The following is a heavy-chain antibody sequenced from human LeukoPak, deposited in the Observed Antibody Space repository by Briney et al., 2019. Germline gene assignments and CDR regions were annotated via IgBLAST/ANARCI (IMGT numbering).Heavy chain of an antibody. Sequence: GRSLRLSCAASGFTFSSYAMNWVRQAPGKGLEWVSAISGSGGTTDYADSVKGRSTISRDNSKNTLYLQMNSLRAEDTAVYYCAKAPSMVATWDNYFDYWGQGTLVTVSS. V-gene: IGHV3-23*01. CDR1: GFTFSSYA. CDR2: ISGSGGTT. D-gene: IGHD5-12*01. J-gene: IGHJ4*02. CDR3: AKAPSMVATWDNYFDY.